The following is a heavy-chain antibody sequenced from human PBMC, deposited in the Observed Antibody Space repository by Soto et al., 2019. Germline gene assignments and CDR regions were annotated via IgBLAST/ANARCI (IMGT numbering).Heavy chain of an antibody. D-gene: IGHD6-25*01. Sequence: QVQLQESGPGLVKPSETLSLTCTVSGGSISNFYWTWIRQPPGKGLEWIGNVHYSGNTNYNPSLKSRVTTAVDTAKNQLPLNLSSVTAADTAVYYCARNKDAGSDRGGMDVWGQGTTVTVSS. CDR2: VHYSGNT. V-gene: IGHV4-59*08. CDR1: GGSISNFY. J-gene: IGHJ6*02. CDR3: ARNKDAGSDRGGMDV.